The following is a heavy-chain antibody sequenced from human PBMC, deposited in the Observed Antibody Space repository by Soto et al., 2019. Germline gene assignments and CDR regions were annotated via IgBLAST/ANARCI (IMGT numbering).Heavy chain of an antibody. J-gene: IGHJ6*02. CDR3: AKQLTYNWNLYYYYGMDV. CDR2: ISYDGSNK. D-gene: IGHD1-20*01. CDR1: GFTFSSYG. V-gene: IGHV3-30*18. Sequence: QVQLVESGGGVVQPGRSLRLSCAASGFTFSSYGMHWVRQAPGKGLEWVAVISYDGSNKYYADSVKGRFTISRDNSKNTLYLHMNSLRAEDTAVYYCAKQLTYNWNLYYYYGMDVWGQGTTVTVSS.